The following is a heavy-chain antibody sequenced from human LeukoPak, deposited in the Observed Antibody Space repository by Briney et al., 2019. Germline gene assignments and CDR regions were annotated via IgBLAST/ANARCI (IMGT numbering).Heavy chain of an antibody. Sequence: PGGSLRLSCAASGFTFSSYAMSWVRQAPGKGLEWVSDISGSGGSTYYADSVKGRFTISRDNSKNTLHLQMNSLRAEDTAVYYCAKDAKPYYYDSSGYYYAGAFDIWGQGTMVTVSS. CDR3: AKDAKPYYYDSSGYYYAGAFDI. CDR1: GFTFSSYA. CDR2: ISGSGGST. J-gene: IGHJ3*02. D-gene: IGHD3-22*01. V-gene: IGHV3-23*01.